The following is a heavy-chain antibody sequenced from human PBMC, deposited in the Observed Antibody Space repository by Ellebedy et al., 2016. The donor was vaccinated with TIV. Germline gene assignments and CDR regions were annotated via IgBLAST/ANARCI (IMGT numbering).Heavy chain of an antibody. D-gene: IGHD3-10*01. CDR3: ARGFSTYYYGSGSTAFDS. J-gene: IGHJ3*02. CDR1: GYTFTSYG. V-gene: IGHV1-18*04. Sequence: ASVKVSCXASGYTFTSYGISWVRQAPGQGLEWMGWISAYNGNTNYAQKLQGRVTMTTDTSTSTAYMELRSLRSDDTAVYYCARGFSTYYYGSGSTAFDSWGQGTMVTVSS. CDR2: ISAYNGNT.